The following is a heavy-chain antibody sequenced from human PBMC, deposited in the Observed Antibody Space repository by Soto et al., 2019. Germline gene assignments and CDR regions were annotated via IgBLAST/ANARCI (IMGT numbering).Heavy chain of an antibody. CDR3: VRAYSENYGRWDY. CDR2: INPDGTHT. J-gene: IGHJ4*02. V-gene: IGHV3-74*01. D-gene: IGHD6-13*01. Sequence: EVHLVESGGGLVQPGGSLRVSCAASGFTFSTYWMHWVRQAPGKGLVWGSLINPDGTHTDYADSVKGRFPISSDNADNTLYLQMNSLTAEDTAIYHCVRAYSENYGRWDYWGQGTLVTVSS. CDR1: GFTFSTYW.